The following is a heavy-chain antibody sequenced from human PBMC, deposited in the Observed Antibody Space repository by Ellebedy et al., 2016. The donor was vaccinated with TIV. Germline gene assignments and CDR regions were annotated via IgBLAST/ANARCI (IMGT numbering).Heavy chain of an antibody. CDR2: ISSSSSTI. Sequence: GGSLRLXCAASGFTFSSYSMNWVRQAPGKGLEWVSYISSSSSTIYYADSVKGRFTISRDNAKNSLYLKMNSLRDEDTAVYYCARVPGSFSLNWFDPWGQGTLVTVSS. CDR3: ARVPGSFSLNWFDP. CDR1: GFTFSSYS. V-gene: IGHV3-48*02. J-gene: IGHJ5*02. D-gene: IGHD3-10*01.